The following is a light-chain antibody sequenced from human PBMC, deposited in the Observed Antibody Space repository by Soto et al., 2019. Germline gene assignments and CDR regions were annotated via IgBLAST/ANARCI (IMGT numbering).Light chain of an antibody. CDR1: QSVSSSY. CDR3: QQDYNFT. Sequence: PGERVTLSCRASQSVSSSYLTWYQQKPGQAPRLLIYGASTRATSIPARFSGSGSGTDFTLTISSLQPEDFAVYYCQQDYNFTFGPGNNVDIK. V-gene: IGKV3D-7*01. J-gene: IGKJ3*01. CDR2: GAS.